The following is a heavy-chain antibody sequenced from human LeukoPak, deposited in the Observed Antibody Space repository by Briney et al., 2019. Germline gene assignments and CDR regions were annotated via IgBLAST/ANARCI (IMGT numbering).Heavy chain of an antibody. CDR1: GYTFTGYY. V-gene: IGHV1-2*06. CDR2: INPNSGGT. CDR3: ARASYYYDSSGYSYYFDY. D-gene: IGHD3-22*01. Sequence: GASVKVSCKASGYTFTGYYMHWVRQAPGQGLEWMGRINPNSGGTNYKKKFQGRGTMTRDTSISTAYMELSRLRSDDTAVYYCARASYYYDSSGYSYYFDYWGQGTLVTVAS. J-gene: IGHJ4*02.